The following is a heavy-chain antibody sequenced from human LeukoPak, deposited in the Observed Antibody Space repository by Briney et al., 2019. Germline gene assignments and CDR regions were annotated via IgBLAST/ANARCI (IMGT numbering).Heavy chain of an antibody. CDR2: IDPSAGST. D-gene: IGHD3-22*01. J-gene: IGHJ6*04. CDR1: GYTFTNYY. V-gene: IGHV1-46*01. Sequence: ASVKVSCKASGYTFTNYYMHWVRQAPGQGLEWMGVIDPSAGSTTYAQKFQGRVTMTRDTATSTVYMELSSLRSEDTAVYYCARAHYASSNIKVPFDVWGKGTTDTVSS. CDR3: ARAHYASSNIKVPFDV.